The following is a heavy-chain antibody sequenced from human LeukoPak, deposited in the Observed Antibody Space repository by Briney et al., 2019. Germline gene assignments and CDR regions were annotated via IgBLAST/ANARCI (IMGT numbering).Heavy chain of an antibody. V-gene: IGHV3-23*01. Sequence: PGGSLRLSCEGSGITFSSYAMIWVRQVPGKGLEWVSVIYGDSREIRYADSVKGRFTISRDNSKNTLYLQMHSLRVDDTAVYYCAHLVWEYVGGLDVWGQGTTVTVSS. CDR2: IYGDSREI. D-gene: IGHD3/OR15-3a*01. CDR3: AHLVWEYVGGLDV. J-gene: IGHJ6*02. CDR1: GITFSSYA.